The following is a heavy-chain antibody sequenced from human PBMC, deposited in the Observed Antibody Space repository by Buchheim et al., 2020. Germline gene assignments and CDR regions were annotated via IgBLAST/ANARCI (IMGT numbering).Heavy chain of an antibody. CDR3: AKEPYSSGWAYYYYGMDV. CDR2: IRYDGSNK. V-gene: IGHV3-30*02. D-gene: IGHD6-19*01. CDR1: GFTFSSYG. Sequence: QVQLVESGGGVVQPGRSLRLSCAASGFTFSSYGMHWVRQAPGKGLEWVAFIRYDGSNKYYADSVKGRFTISRDNSKNKLYLQMNSLRAEDTAVYYCAKEPYSSGWAYYYYGMDVWGQGTT. J-gene: IGHJ6*02.